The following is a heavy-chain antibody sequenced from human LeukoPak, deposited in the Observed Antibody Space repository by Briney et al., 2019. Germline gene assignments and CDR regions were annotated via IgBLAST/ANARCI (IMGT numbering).Heavy chain of an antibody. D-gene: IGHD5-12*01. Sequence: ASVKVSCKASGYTFINYYMHWVRQAPGQGLEWMGIINPRGGSTSYAQKFQGRVTVTRDTSTSTVYMELSSLRSEDTAVYHCAREWDRATRYNYGMDVWGQGTTVTVSS. CDR1: GYTFINYY. V-gene: IGHV1-46*01. CDR3: AREWDRATRYNYGMDV. CDR2: INPRGGST. J-gene: IGHJ6*02.